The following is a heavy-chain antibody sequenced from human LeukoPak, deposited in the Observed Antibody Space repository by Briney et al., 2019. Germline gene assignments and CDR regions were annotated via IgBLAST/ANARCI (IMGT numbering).Heavy chain of an antibody. CDR1: GGSFSGYY. J-gene: IGHJ6*03. D-gene: IGHD3-10*01. Sequence: KPSETLSLTCAVYGGSFSGYYWSWIRQPPGKGLEWIGEINLIGSTNYNPSLKSRVTISVDTSKNQFSLKLSSVTAADTAVYYCARSPRYYYGSGSYFKPNYYYYMDVWGTGTTVTVSS. V-gene: IGHV4-34*01. CDR3: ARSPRYYYGSGSYFKPNYYYYMDV. CDR2: INLIGST.